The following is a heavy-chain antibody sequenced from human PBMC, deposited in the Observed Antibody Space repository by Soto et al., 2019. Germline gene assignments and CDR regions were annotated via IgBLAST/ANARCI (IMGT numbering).Heavy chain of an antibody. J-gene: IGHJ4*02. Sequence: LVQSGPEVKKPGASVKVSCKGSGYTFSNYGVTWVRQAPGQGLERLGWVSAYNRNTDYAQKFEDRATMTIDTSTNTAYLELRGLTPDDTAVYYCARERRWEPLLYWGQGTL. CDR2: VSAYNRNT. CDR1: GYTFSNYG. CDR3: ARERRWEPLLY. D-gene: IGHD1-26*01. V-gene: IGHV1-18*01.